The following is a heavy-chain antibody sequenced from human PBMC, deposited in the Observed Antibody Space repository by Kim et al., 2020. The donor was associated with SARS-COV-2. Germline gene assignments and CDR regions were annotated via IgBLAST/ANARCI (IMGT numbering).Heavy chain of an antibody. J-gene: IGHJ4*02. CDR2: IWYDGSNK. Sequence: GGSLRLSCAASGFTFSSYAMHWVRQAPGKGLEWVAVIWYDGSNKYYADSVKGRFTISRDNSKNTLYLQMNSLRAEDTAVYYCAKLRGYSYEANNFDYWGQGTLVTVSS. V-gene: IGHV3-33*06. CDR1: GFTFSSYA. D-gene: IGHD5-18*01. CDR3: AKLRGYSYEANNFDY.